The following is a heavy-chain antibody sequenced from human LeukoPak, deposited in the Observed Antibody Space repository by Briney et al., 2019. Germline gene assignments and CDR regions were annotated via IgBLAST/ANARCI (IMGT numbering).Heavy chain of an antibody. Sequence: SETLSLTCTVSGGSISSSSYYWGWIRQPPGKGLEWIGSIYYSGSTYYNPSLKSRVTISVDTSKNHFSLKLSSVTAADTAVYYCATSTVVVAAKTPWGQGTLVTVSS. J-gene: IGHJ5*02. CDR3: ATSTVVVAAKTP. V-gene: IGHV4-39*07. D-gene: IGHD2-15*01. CDR1: GGSISSSSYY. CDR2: IYYSGST.